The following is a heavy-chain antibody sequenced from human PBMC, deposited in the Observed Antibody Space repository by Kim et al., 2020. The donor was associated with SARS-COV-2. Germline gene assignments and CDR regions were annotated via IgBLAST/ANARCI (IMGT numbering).Heavy chain of an antibody. J-gene: IGHJ4*02. CDR1: GHTFTSCC. Sequence: ASVKVSCKASGHTFTSCCMHWVRQAPGQGLEWMGIINPSGGSTRYTQKFQGRVTMTRDTSTSTVYMELSSLRSEDTAMYYCAREGGSYLYYFDSWGQGTLVTVSS. CDR3: AREGGSYLYYFDS. CDR2: INPSGGST. V-gene: IGHV1-46*01. D-gene: IGHD1-26*01.